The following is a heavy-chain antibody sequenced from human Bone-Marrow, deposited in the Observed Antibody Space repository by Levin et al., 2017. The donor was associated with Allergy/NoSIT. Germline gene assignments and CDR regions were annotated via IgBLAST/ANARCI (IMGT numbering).Heavy chain of an antibody. CDR3: ARDPEGFCSGTSCFYGMDV. D-gene: IGHD2-15*01. CDR2: IYYSGST. Sequence: SETLSLTCAVSGGSISSSSYYWGWIRQPPGKGLEWIGSIYYSGSTYYNPSLKSRVTISVDTSKNQFSLKLSSVTAADTAVYFCARDPEGFCSGTSCFYGMDVWGQGTTVTV. J-gene: IGHJ6*02. CDR1: GGSISSSSYY. V-gene: IGHV4-39*07.